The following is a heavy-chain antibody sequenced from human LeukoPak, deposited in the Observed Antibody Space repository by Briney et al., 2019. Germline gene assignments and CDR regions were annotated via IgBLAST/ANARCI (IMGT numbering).Heavy chain of an antibody. V-gene: IGHV3-48*03. CDR1: GFSVSNYG. CDR3: AKGPGARGHFNWFDP. Sequence: GGSLRLACAASGFSVSNYGMNWVRQAPGKGREWVSYITASSTTIYYADSVKGRFTISRDNAKNSLYLQMNGLRGEGTGVYYCAKGPGARGHFNWFDPWGQGTLVTVS. D-gene: IGHD5-12*01. CDR2: ITASSTTI. J-gene: IGHJ5*02.